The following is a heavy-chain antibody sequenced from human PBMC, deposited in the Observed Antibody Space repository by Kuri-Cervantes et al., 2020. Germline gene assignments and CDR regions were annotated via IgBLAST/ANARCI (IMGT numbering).Heavy chain of an antibody. D-gene: IGHD2-2*01. Sequence: SVKVSCKASGYTFTNYAMHWVRQAPGQALEWMGWITPFNGNTNYAQKFQDRVTITRDRSMSTAYMELSSLRSEDTAMYYCARVGYCSSTSCHAEFDYWGQGTLVTVSS. CDR2: ITPFNGNT. V-gene: IGHV1-45*02. J-gene: IGHJ4*02. CDR1: GYTFTNYA. CDR3: ARVGYCSSTSCHAEFDY.